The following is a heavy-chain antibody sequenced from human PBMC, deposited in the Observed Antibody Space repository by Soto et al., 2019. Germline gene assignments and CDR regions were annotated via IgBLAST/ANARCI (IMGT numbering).Heavy chain of an antibody. CDR1: GFTFSRFW. J-gene: IGHJ6*03. D-gene: IGHD3-10*01. CDR2: IKQDGSEK. Sequence: EVQLVESGGGLVQPGGSLRLSCEASGFTFSRFWMSWVRQAPGKGLEWVANIKQDGSEKNYVDSVKGRITISRDNADNSLSLQMDSLRVEDTAVYYCARVGGSGSSYYYYYMDVWGKGTTVTVSS. V-gene: IGHV3-7*01. CDR3: ARVGGSGSSYYYYYMDV.